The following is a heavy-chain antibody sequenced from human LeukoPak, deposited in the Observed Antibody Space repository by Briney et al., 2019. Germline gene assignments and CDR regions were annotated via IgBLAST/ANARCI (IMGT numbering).Heavy chain of an antibody. D-gene: IGHD6-19*01. CDR2: IYYSGST. Sequence: PSETLSLTCTVSGGSISSYYWSWIRQPPGKGLEWIGYIYYSGSTNCNPSLKSRVTISVDTSKNQFSLKLSSVTAADTAVYYCARHGEEDSSGWIDAFDIWGQGTMVTVSS. CDR1: GGSISSYY. V-gene: IGHV4-59*08. J-gene: IGHJ3*02. CDR3: ARHGEEDSSGWIDAFDI.